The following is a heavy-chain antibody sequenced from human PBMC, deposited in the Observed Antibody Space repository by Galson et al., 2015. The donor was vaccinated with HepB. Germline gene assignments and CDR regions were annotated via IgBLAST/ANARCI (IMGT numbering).Heavy chain of an antibody. J-gene: IGHJ4*02. CDR2: IYPHDAVA. V-gene: IGHV5-51*01. D-gene: IGHD5-24*01. CDR3: ARRERWQQFDY. Sequence: QSGAEVKKAGDSLKISCKGSGYSFPSYYIAWVRQMPGKGLEWMGIIYPHDAVATYSPSFQGQVTFSADNSINTAYLQWSSLKASDTAIYYCARRERWQQFDYWGQGTLVTVSA. CDR1: GYSFPSYY.